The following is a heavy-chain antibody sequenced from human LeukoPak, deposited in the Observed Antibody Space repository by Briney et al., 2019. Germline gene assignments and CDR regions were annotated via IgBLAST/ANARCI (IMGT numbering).Heavy chain of an antibody. D-gene: IGHD6-19*01. CDR3: ARRLKAFFRSGWYGGYFDY. V-gene: IGHV4-34*01. Sequence: PSETLSLTCAVYGGSFSGYYWSWIRQPPGKGLEWIGEINHSGSTNYNPSLKSRVTISVDTSKNQFSLKLSSVTAADTAVYYCARRLKAFFRSGWYGGYFDYWGQGTLVTVSS. CDR1: GGSFSGYY. CDR2: INHSGST. J-gene: IGHJ4*02.